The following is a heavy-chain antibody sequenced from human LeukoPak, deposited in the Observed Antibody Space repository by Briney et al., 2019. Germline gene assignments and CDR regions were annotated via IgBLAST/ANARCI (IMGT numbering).Heavy chain of an antibody. J-gene: IGHJ5*02. V-gene: IGHV1-2*02. CDR3: ARPLGSLKEYWWFDP. D-gene: IGHD2/OR15-2a*01. CDR2: INPKSGGT. Sequence: GASVKVSCKASGYTFSSYGITWVRQAPGQGLEWMGWINPKSGGTNYAQYFQGRVTMTRDTSSTTVYMDLTRLRSDDTAVYFCARPLGSLKEYWWFDPWGQGTLVTVSS. CDR1: GYTFSSYG.